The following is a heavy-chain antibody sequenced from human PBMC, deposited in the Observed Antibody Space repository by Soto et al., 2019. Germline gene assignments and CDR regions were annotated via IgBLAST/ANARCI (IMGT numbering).Heavy chain of an antibody. J-gene: IGHJ4*02. Sequence: QVQLDESGPGLVQPSQTLSLSCTVSGASVSTGVYYWTWIRQHPGKGLEWIGYIDNSGSTYYNPSLTGRVDISVDTSKNEFSLNLQSLTAADTAFCYCAGAVSDFDVRRYRTSYFDQWGQGILVTVSS. CDR1: GASVSTGVYY. CDR2: IDNSGST. V-gene: IGHV4-31*03. CDR3: AGAVSDFDVRRYRTSYFDQ. D-gene: IGHD3-10*02.